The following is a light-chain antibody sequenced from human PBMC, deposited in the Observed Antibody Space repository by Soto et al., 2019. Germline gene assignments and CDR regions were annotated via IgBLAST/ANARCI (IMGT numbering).Light chain of an antibody. CDR3: SSYGGFNNVL. V-gene: IGLV1-47*02. CDR1: SSNIGSNY. CDR2: AND. J-gene: IGLJ2*01. Sequence: QSVLSQSPSASGTPGQRVTLSCSGRSSNIGSNYVYWFQQLPGTAPKLLIYANDQRPSGVPDRFSGSKSGTSASLAISGLRSEDEATYYCSSYGGFNNVLFGGGTKLTVL.